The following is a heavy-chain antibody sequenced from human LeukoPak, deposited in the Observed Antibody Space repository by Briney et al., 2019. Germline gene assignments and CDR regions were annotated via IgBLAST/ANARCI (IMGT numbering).Heavy chain of an antibody. CDR1: GFTFSSYW. Sequence: RAGGSLRLSCAASGFTFSSYWMHWVRQAPGKGLVWVSRINSDGSSTSYADSVKGRFTISRDDSRNTLYLQMNSLGAEGTAVYYCTREEIVVVPAVIYYYYGMVVWGNGTTVTVSS. D-gene: IGHD2-2*01. J-gene: IGHJ6*04. V-gene: IGHV3-74*01. CDR2: INSDGSST. CDR3: TREEIVVVPAVIYYYYGMVV.